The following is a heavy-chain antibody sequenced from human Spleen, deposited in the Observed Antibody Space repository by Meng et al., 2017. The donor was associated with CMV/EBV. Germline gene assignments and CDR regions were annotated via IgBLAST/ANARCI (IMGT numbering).Heavy chain of an antibody. J-gene: IGHJ5*02. CDR1: GDSVSSRFYS. CDR2: IYYNGDT. CDR3: ARASLEYYYDTTGTSGFDP. D-gene: IGHD3-22*01. V-gene: IGHV4-39*07. Sequence: SETLSLTCTVSGDSVSSRFYSWGWIRQPPGKGPEWIGNIYYNGDTYYNPSLKSRVTISVDTSKNQFSLKLTSVTAADTAVYYCARASLEYYYDTTGTSGFDPWGQGTLVTVSS.